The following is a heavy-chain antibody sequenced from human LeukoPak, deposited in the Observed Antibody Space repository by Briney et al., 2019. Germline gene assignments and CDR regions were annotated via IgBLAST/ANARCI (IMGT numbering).Heavy chain of an antibody. CDR2: IYYSGST. CDR3: ARHIAAAGSNYYYMDV. D-gene: IGHD6-13*01. J-gene: IGHJ6*03. V-gene: IGHV4-39*01. CDR1: GGSISSSSYY. Sequence: PSAPLSLPXTVSGGSISSSSYYWGWIRQPPGKGLEYIGNIYYSGSTYYNPSLKSRVTISVDTSKNQFSLRLSSVTAADTAVYYCARHIAAAGSNYYYMDVWGEGTTVTVSS.